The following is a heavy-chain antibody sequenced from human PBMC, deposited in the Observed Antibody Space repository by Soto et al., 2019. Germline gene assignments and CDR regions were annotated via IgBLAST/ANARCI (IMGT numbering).Heavy chain of an antibody. CDR1: KYTFISYH. D-gene: IGHD3-10*01. Sequence: ASLKVSCKASKYTFISYHIHWVRQAPGQGLEWLGIINPSGAYTSYAQKFQGRVTMTRDTSTSTVYMELSSLRFEDTAMYYCARDISLSMVRGVISHWGQGTLVTVSS. J-gene: IGHJ4*02. V-gene: IGHV1-46*01. CDR2: INPSGAYT. CDR3: ARDISLSMVRGVISH.